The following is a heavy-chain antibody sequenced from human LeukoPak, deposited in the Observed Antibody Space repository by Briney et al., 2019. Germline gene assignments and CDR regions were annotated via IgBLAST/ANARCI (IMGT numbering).Heavy chain of an antibody. CDR3: AREPAAINFDY. J-gene: IGHJ4*02. CDR1: GGSISSGDYY. CDR2: VYYSGST. Sequence: PSETLSLTCTVSGGSISSGDYYWSWIRQPPGKGLEWIGYVYYSGSTYYNPSLKSRVTISVDTSKNQFSLKLSSVTAADTAVYYCAREPAAINFDYWGQGTLVTVSS. V-gene: IGHV4-30-4*08. D-gene: IGHD2-2*01.